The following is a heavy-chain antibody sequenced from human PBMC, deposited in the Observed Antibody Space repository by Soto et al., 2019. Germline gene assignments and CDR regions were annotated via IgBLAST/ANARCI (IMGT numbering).Heavy chain of an antibody. J-gene: IGHJ5*02. CDR3: ATPPPRVVASLLPIPT. V-gene: IGHV4-4*02. D-gene: IGHD1-26*01. CDR1: GGSISSSNW. Sequence: VQLRQSGPGLVKPSGTLSLTCAVSGGSISSSNWWTWVRQAPGKGLEWIGEIYHSGNTYYNPSLRGRVTITADQTNTQSSLLRNSVTAADTAVYYCATPPPRVVASLLPIPTWGQGTLVTVSS. CDR2: IYHSGNT.